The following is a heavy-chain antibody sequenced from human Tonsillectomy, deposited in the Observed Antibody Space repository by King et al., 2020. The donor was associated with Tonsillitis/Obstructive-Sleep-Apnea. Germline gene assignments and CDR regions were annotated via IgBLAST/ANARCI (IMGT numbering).Heavy chain of an antibody. D-gene: IGHD4-17*01. CDR3: ARVSVTTTTTLYYFDY. CDR2: INHSGST. V-gene: IGHV4-34*01. CDR1: GGSFSGYY. J-gene: IGHJ4*02. Sequence: VQLQQWGAGLLKPSETLSLTCAVSGGSFSGYYWSWIRQPPGKGLEWIGEINHSGSTNYNPSLKSRVTISVDTSKNQFSLKLSSVTAADTAVYYCARVSVTTTTTLYYFDYWGQGTLVTVSS.